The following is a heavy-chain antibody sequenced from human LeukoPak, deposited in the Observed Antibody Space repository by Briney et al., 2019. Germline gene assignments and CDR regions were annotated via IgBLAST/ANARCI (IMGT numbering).Heavy chain of an antibody. CDR1: GFTFDDYA. CDR2: ISWNSGSI. J-gene: IGHJ4*02. Sequence: GGSLRLSCAASGFTFDDYAMHWVRQAPGKGLEWVSGISWNSGSIGYADSVKGRFTISRDNAKNSLYLQMNSLRVEDTAIYYCARENSGIAATDLIDYWGQGTLVTVSS. D-gene: IGHD6-13*01. V-gene: IGHV3-9*01. CDR3: ARENSGIAATDLIDY.